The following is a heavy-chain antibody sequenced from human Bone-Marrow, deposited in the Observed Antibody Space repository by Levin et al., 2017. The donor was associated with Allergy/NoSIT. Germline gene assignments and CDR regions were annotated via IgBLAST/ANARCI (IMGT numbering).Heavy chain of an antibody. CDR3: ARGTNNWDPFDY. CDR2: IYSNGNT. CDR1: GGSLTNYY. D-gene: IGHD1-20*01. V-gene: IGHV4-59*01. J-gene: IGHJ4*02. Sequence: SGPTLVKPSPTLTLTCTVSGGSLTNYYWSWIRLPPGKGLESMGYIYSNGNTNYSPSLKSCLTMSVDTSKNQLSLKLTSVTAADTAVYYCARGTNNWDPFDYWGQGTVVTVSS.